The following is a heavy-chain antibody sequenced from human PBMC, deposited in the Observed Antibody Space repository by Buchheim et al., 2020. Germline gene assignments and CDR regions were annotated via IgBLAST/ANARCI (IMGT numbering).Heavy chain of an antibody. J-gene: IGHJ4*02. CDR3: ARHRLGLPGFDY. CDR1: GDSISSYW. CDR2: IYHSGST. D-gene: IGHD1-7*01. V-gene: IGHV4-4*02. Sequence: QVQLQESGPGLARPSGTLSLTCAVSGDSISSYWWSWVRQPPGQGLEWIGEIYHSGSTNYNPSLKSRVSISLDKSKNEFSLKLSSVTAADTAEYYCARHRLGLPGFDYWGQGTL.